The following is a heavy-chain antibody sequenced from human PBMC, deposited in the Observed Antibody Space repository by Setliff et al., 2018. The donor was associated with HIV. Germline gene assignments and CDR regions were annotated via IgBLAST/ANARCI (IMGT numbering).Heavy chain of an antibody. J-gene: IGHJ3*02. CDR1: GFTFSSYS. CDR3: ARDPYYYDSSGYGPRAFDI. D-gene: IGHD3-22*01. Sequence: KPGGSLRLSCAASGFTFSSYSMNWVRQAPGKWLEWVSSISSSSSYIFYADSVKGRFTISRDNAKNSLYLQMNSLRAEDTAVYYCARDPYYYDSSGYGPRAFDIWGQGTMVTVS. V-gene: IGHV3-21*01. CDR2: ISSSSSYI.